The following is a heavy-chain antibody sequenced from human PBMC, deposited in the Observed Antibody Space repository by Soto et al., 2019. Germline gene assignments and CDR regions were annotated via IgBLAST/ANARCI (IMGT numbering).Heavy chain of an antibody. CDR3: ARQVSSGWYYFDY. CDR1: GGSISSYS. D-gene: IGHD6-19*01. CDR2: LYFSGST. J-gene: IGHJ4*02. Sequence: PSETLSLTCTVSGGSISSYSWSWIRQPPGKGLEWIGLLYFSGSTNYNPSLQSRVTISADTSKNQFSLRLSSLTAADTAVYFCARQVSSGWYYFDYWGQGTLVTVSS. V-gene: IGHV4-59*08.